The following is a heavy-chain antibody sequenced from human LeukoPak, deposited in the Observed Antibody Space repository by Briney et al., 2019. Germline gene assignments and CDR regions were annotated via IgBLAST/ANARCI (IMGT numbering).Heavy chain of an antibody. D-gene: IGHD3-10*01. CDR1: GGSISNNY. Sequence: SETLSLTCSVSGGSISNNYWSWIRQPPGKELEWIGNIYSGSTNYNPSLKSRVTISVDTSKSQFSLKLSSVTAADTAVYYCAREGGSGTYYNSWGQGTLVTVSS. CDR3: AREGGSGTYYNS. V-gene: IGHV4-59*01. J-gene: IGHJ4*02. CDR2: IYSGST.